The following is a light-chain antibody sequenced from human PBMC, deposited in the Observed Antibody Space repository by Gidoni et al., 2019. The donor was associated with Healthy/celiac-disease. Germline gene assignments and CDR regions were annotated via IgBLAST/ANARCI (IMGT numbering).Light chain of an antibody. CDR1: SSDVGGYNY. Sequence: QSALTQPPSVSGSPRQSITISCTGTSSDVGGYNYVSWYQQHPGKAPKLMIYEVSNRPSGVSNRFSGSKSGNTASLTISGLQDEDEADYYCSSYTSSSTLVVFGGGTKLTVL. J-gene: IGLJ2*01. V-gene: IGLV2-14*01. CDR3: SSYTSSSTLVV. CDR2: EVS.